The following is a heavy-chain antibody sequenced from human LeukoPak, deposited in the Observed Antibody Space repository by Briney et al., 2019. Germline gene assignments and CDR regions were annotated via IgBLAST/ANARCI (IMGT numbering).Heavy chain of an antibody. J-gene: IGHJ5*02. Sequence: SETLSLTCTVSGGSISSGGYYWSWIRQHPGKGLEWIGYIYYSGSTYYNPSLKSRVTISVDTSKNQFSLKLSSVTAADTAVYYCARGSRVAGWFDPWGQGTLVTVSS. CDR2: IYYSGST. V-gene: IGHV4-31*03. CDR3: ARGSRVAGWFDP. D-gene: IGHD2-15*01. CDR1: GGSISSGGYY.